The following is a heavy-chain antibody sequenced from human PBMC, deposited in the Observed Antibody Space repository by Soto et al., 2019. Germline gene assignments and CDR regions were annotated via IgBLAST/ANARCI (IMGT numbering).Heavy chain of an antibody. CDR1: GFTFSSRW. V-gene: IGHV3-7*02. D-gene: IGHD6-13*01. CDR3: ATHDCPAAAGLVLDF. CDR2: IKQDENGK. Sequence: EVQLVESGGGLVQPGGSLRLSCEASGFTFSSRWMTWVRQGPGKGLEWVANIKQDENGKDYVDSVKGRFTISRDNAKNSLYLQMNSLRAEDTAVYYCATHDCPAAAGLVLDFWGQGTLVTVSS. J-gene: IGHJ4*02.